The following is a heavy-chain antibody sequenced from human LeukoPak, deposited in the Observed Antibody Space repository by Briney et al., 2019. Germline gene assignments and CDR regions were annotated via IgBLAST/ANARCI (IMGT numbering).Heavy chain of an antibody. CDR3: TRLNAGTTSFFDY. Sequence: PGGSLRLSCAASGFTFSGSAVHWVRQASGKGLEWVGRIRSKANSYATAYAASVKGRFTISRDDSKNTAYLQMNSLKTEDTAVYYCTRLNAGTTSFFDYWGQGTLVTVSS. V-gene: IGHV3-73*01. CDR2: IRSKANSYAT. J-gene: IGHJ4*02. D-gene: IGHD1-7*01. CDR1: GFTFSGSA.